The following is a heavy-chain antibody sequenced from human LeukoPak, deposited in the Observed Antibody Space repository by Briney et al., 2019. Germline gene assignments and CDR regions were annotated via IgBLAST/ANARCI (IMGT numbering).Heavy chain of an antibody. CDR1: GFTFTSSA. V-gene: IGHV1-58*02. Sequence: SVKVSCKASGFTFTSSAMQWVRQARGQRLEWIGWIVVGSGNTNYAQKFQERVTITRDMSTSTAYMGLSSLRSEDTAVYYCAAAVDFWSGYWLDYWGQGTLVTVSS. J-gene: IGHJ4*02. CDR2: IVVGSGNT. CDR3: AAAVDFWSGYWLDY. D-gene: IGHD3-3*01.